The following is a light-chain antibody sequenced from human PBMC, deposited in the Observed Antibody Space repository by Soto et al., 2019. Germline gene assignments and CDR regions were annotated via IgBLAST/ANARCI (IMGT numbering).Light chain of an antibody. V-gene: IGKV1-39*01. Sequence: DIQMTQSPSSLSASVGDRVTITCRASQTISNYLNWYQQKSGKAPKVLIYGASRLQSGVPSRYSGSGVGTEFTLTISSLQPDDFATYYCQHYNSYSEAFGQGTKVDIK. CDR3: QHYNSYSEA. CDR1: QTISNY. J-gene: IGKJ1*01. CDR2: GAS.